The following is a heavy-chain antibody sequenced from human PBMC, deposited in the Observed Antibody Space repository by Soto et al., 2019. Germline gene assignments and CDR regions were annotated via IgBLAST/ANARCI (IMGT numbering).Heavy chain of an antibody. V-gene: IGHV3-30-3*01. CDR3: ARDWAIAVAGTASAETFDY. D-gene: IGHD6-19*01. Sequence: GGSLRLSCAASGFTFSSYAMHWVRQAPGKGLEWVAVISYDGSNKYYADSVKGRFTISRDNSKNTLHLQMNSLRAEDTAVYYCARDWAIAVAGTASAETFDYWGQGTLVTVSS. CDR1: GFTFSSYA. CDR2: ISYDGSNK. J-gene: IGHJ4*02.